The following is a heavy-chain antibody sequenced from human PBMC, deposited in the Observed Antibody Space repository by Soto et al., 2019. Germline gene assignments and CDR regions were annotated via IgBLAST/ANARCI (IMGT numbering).Heavy chain of an antibody. CDR3: AKDRLGIGGDSIDY. V-gene: IGHV3-30*18. CDR1: GFTFSSYG. J-gene: IGHJ4*02. D-gene: IGHD4-17*01. CDR2: ISYDGSNK. Sequence: QVQLVESGGGVVQPGRSLRLSCAASGFTFSSYGMHWVRQAPGKGLEWVAVISYDGSNKYYADSVKGRFTISRDNSKYTLYLQLNSLRAEDTAVYYCAKDRLGIGGDSIDYWGQGTLVTVSS.